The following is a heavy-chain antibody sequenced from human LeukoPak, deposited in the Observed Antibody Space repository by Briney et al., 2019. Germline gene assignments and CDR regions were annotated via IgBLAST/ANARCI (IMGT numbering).Heavy chain of an antibody. J-gene: IGHJ4*02. CDR3: AKGSTSTVTPTDY. CDR2: ISGSGGST. V-gene: IGHV3-23*01. Sequence: GGPLRLSCAASGFTFSSYAMSWVRQAPGKGLEWVSAISGSGGSTYYADSVKGRFTISRDNSKNTLYLQMNSLRAEDTAVYYCAKGSTSTVTPTDYWGQGTLVTVTS. D-gene: IGHD4-17*01. CDR1: GFTFSSYA.